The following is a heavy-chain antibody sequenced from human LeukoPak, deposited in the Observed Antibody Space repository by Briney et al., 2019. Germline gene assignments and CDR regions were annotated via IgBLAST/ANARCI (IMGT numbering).Heavy chain of an antibody. J-gene: IGHJ4*02. CDR3: ARLSGSETSGFDY. D-gene: IGHD3-10*01. CDR1: GYSFTSYW. V-gene: IGHV5-51*01. CDR2: IYPGDSDT. Sequence: GESLKISCKGSGYSFTSYWIGWVRQMPGKGLEWMGIIYPGDSDTRYSPSFQGQVTISADKSISTAYLQRSSLKASDTAMYYCARLSGSETSGFDYWGQGTLVTVSS.